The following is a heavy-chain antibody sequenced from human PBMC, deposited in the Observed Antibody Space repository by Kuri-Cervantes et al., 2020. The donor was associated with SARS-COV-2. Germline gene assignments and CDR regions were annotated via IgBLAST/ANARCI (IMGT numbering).Heavy chain of an antibody. D-gene: IGHD3-3*01. CDR3: ARDGLLRFLEWLFMYYFDY. J-gene: IGHJ4*02. CDR2: ISYDGSNK. CDR1: GFTFSSYS. Sequence: LSLTCAASGFTFSSYSMNWVRQAPGKGLEWVAVISYDGSNKYYADSVKGRFTISRDNSKNTLYLQMNSLRAEDTAVYYCARDGLLRFLEWLFMYYFDYWGQGTLVTVSS. V-gene: IGHV3-30*03.